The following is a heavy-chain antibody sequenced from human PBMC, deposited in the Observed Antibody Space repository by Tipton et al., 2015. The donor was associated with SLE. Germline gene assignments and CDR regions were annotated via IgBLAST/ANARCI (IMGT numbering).Heavy chain of an antibody. CDR3: VKSGGSRGYCTGGVCYPPFGMDV. Sequence: SLRLSCAASGFTFRDYAMHWVRQAPGKGLEFVSAITSNGGSTYYANSVKGRFTISRDNSKNTLYLQMGSLRAEDMAVYYCVKSGGSRGYCTGGVCYPPFGMDVWGQGTTVTVS. D-gene: IGHD2-8*02. CDR1: GFTFRDYA. J-gene: IGHJ6*02. V-gene: IGHV3-64*01. CDR2: ITSNGGST.